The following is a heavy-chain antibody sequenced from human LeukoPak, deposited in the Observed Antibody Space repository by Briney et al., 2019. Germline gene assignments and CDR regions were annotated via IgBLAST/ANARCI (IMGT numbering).Heavy chain of an antibody. J-gene: IGHJ3*02. V-gene: IGHV1-8*01. CDR2: MNPNSGNT. Sequence: GASVKVPCKASGYTFTSYDINWVRQATGQGLEWMGWMNPNSGNTGYAQKFQGRVTMTRNTSISTAYMELSSLRSEDTAVYYCVEVGFGDAFDIWGQGTMVTVSS. CDR3: VEVGFGDAFDI. CDR1: GYTFTSYD. D-gene: IGHD3-16*01.